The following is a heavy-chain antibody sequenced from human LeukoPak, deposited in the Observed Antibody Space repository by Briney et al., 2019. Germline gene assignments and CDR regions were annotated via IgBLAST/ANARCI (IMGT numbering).Heavy chain of an antibody. Sequence: PGRSLRLSCAASGFTFSSYGMHWVRQAPGKGLEWVAVIWFDGSNKYYADSVKGRFTISRDNSKNTLYLQINSLRVEDTAVYYCARFNYYDSSGHFDYWGQGTLVSVSS. CDR1: GFTFSSYG. CDR2: IWFDGSNK. D-gene: IGHD3-22*01. CDR3: ARFNYYDSSGHFDY. V-gene: IGHV3-33*01. J-gene: IGHJ4*02.